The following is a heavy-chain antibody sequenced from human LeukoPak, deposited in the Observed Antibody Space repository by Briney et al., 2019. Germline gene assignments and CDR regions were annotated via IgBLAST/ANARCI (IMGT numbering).Heavy chain of an antibody. D-gene: IGHD6-13*01. CDR3: ATYRSTWEFDL. CDR2: INPQSGGT. Sequence: ASVKVSCTASGYSFTGYYMHWVRQAPGQGLEWMGWINPQSGGTNYAQNFQGRVTMTRDTSISTAYMELSSLRSDDTAVYFCATYRSTWEFDLWGQGTLVTVSS. J-gene: IGHJ5*02. CDR1: GYSFTGYY. V-gene: IGHV1-2*02.